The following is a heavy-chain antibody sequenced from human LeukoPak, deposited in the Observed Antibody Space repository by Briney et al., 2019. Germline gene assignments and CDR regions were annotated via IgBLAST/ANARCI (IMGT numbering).Heavy chain of an antibody. J-gene: IGHJ4*02. D-gene: IGHD5-18*01. Sequence: GGSLRLSCAASGFTFTNAWMTCVRQAPGKGLEWVGHVKTKTDGGTTDYAAPVKGRFTISRDDSKNTLYLQMNSLKTEDTAVYYCTTGTWIQLWLADYWGQGTLVTVSS. V-gene: IGHV3-15*01. CDR2: VKTKTDGGTT. CDR3: TTGTWIQLWLADY. CDR1: GFTFTNAW.